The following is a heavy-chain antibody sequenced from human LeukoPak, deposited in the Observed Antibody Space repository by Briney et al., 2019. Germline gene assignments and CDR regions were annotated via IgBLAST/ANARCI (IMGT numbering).Heavy chain of an antibody. J-gene: IGHJ4*02. CDR2: ISGSGERT. CDR3: AKSTDYYDSSGYFDY. D-gene: IGHD3-22*01. V-gene: IGHV3-23*01. Sequence: PAGGSLRLSCAASGFIFSSCATSWLRQAPGRRLGWVSAISGSGERTYYADSVEGRFTISRDNSKNTLYLQMNSLRAEDTAVYYCAKSTDYYDSSGYFDYWGQGTLVTVSS. CDR1: GFIFSSCA.